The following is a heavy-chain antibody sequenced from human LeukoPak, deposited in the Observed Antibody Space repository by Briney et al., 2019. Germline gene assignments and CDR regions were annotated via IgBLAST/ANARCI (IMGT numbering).Heavy chain of an antibody. CDR2: TYYRSKWYN. D-gene: IGHD5-18*01. CDR3: TRAGSYGYYWYFDL. J-gene: IGHJ2*01. CDR1: GDSVSSNSAT. Sequence: SQTLSLTCAISGDSVSSNSATWNWMRQSPSRGLEWLGRTYYRSKWYNDYAVSVKSRITINPDTSKSQFSLQLNSVTPEDTAVYYCTRAGSYGYYWYFDLWGRGTLVTVSS. V-gene: IGHV6-1*01.